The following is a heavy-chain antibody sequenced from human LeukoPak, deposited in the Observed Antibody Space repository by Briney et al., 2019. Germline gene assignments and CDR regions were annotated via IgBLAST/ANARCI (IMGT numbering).Heavy chain of an antibody. CDR3: VRGRYCSSANCYDYFDT. D-gene: IGHD2-2*01. Sequence: PSETLSLTCDVYDGSFGGYHWNWIRQPPGKRLEWIGEITYGGSTNYNPSLRSRVTMSVDTSKKQFSLQLTSVTAADTAVYYCVRGRYCSSANCYDYFDTCGPGTHVSVSS. CDR1: DGSFGGYH. CDR2: ITYGGST. J-gene: IGHJ5*02. V-gene: IGHV4-34*01.